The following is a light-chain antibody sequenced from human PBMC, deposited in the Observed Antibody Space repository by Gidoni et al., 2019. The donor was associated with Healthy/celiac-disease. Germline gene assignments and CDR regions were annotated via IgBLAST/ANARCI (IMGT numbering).Light chain of an antibody. V-gene: IGKV2-28*01. CDR3: MQALQTPLT. Sequence: DIVMTQSPLSLPVTPGEPASISCRSSQSLLHSNGYNYLDWYLQKPGPSPQLLIYLGSNRAAGVPDRFSGSGSGRDFTLKISRVEAEDVGVYYCMQALQTPLTFGGGTKVEIK. CDR1: QSLLHSNGYNY. J-gene: IGKJ4*01. CDR2: LGS.